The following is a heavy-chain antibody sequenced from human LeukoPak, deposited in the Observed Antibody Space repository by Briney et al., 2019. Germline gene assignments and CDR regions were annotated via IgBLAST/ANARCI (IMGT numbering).Heavy chain of an antibody. CDR3: ARENWHYFDR. CDR1: TFSFINYW. V-gene: IGHV3-7*01. CDR2: IKQDGSDE. Sequence: GGSLRLSCAASTFSFINYWMAWVRQAPGKGLEWVANIKQDGSDEYYVDSVKGRFTISRDNAKNSLYLQMNSLRDEDTAMYYCARENWHYFDRWGQGTLVTVSS. J-gene: IGHJ4*02. D-gene: IGHD1-1*01.